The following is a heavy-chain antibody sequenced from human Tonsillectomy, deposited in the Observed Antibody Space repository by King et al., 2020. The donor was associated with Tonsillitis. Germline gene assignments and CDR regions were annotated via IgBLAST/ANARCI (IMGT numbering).Heavy chain of an antibody. Sequence: VQLVESGGGVVHPGTSLRLSCAASGFSFNNYGMHWLRQAPGKGLEWLAVTSFDGNYPYYADSVKGRFTVSRDNSKNTVYLQMGSVTTDDTAVYYCAKDLEAEPSMAEPLDPWGQGTLVTVSS. CDR3: AKDLEAEPSMAEPLDP. CDR1: GFSFNNYG. J-gene: IGHJ5*02. D-gene: IGHD5-24*01. CDR2: TSFDGNYP. V-gene: IGHV3-30*18.